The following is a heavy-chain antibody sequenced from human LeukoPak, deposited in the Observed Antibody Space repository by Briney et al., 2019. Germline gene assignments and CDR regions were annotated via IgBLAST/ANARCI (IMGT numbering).Heavy chain of an antibody. CDR2: ISSRGSNI. Sequence: GGSLRLSCAASGFTFSSYEMNWVRQAPGKGLVWVSYISSRGSNIYYADSVKGRFTISRDNAKNSLYQQMNSLRAEDTAVYYCARANYYYDSSGYYTAYFDYWGQGTLVTVSS. CDR3: ARANYYYDSSGYYTAYFDY. J-gene: IGHJ4*02. D-gene: IGHD3-22*01. CDR1: GFTFSSYE. V-gene: IGHV3-48*03.